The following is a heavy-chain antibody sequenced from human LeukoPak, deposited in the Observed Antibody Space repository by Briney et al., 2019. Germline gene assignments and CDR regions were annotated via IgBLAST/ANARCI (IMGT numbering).Heavy chain of an antibody. J-gene: IGHJ4*02. CDR2: ISGSGGST. CDR1: GFTFSSYA. CDR3: ATDGYHYFDY. D-gene: IGHD5-12*01. V-gene: IGHV3-23*01. Sequence: SGGSLRLSCAASGFTFSSYAMSWVRQAPGKGLEWVSAISGSGGSTYYADSVRGRFTISRDTSEGTVYLQMDSLRPEDTAVYYCATDGYHYFDYWGQGTLVTVSS.